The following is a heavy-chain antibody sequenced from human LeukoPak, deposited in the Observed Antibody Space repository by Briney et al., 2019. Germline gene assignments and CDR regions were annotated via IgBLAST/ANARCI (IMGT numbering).Heavy chain of an antibody. CDR2: IIPILGIA. J-gene: IGHJ4*02. D-gene: IGHD3-10*01. Sequence: SVKVSCKASGGTFSSYAISWVRQAPGQGLEWMGRIIPILGIANYAQKFQGRVTITADKSTSTAYMELSSLRSEDTAVYYCARGSGSGSYYNTNYYFDYWGQGTLVTVSS. CDR3: ARGSGSGSYYNTNYYFDY. CDR1: GGTFSSYA. V-gene: IGHV1-69*04.